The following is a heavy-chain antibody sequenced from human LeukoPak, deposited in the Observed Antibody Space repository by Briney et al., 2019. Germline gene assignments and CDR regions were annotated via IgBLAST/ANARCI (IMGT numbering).Heavy chain of an antibody. V-gene: IGHV3-74*01. CDR2: ISYDGSSA. J-gene: IGHJ4*02. CDR3: ARRRTIGDYDY. D-gene: IGHD3-16*01. Sequence: GGSLRLSCVASGFTFSYYWMHWVRQAPGKGLMWAARISYDGSSADHADSVKGRFTISRDNAKNTLYLQMNSLRVEDTGVYYCARRRTIGDYDYWGQGTLVTVSS. CDR1: GFTFSYYW.